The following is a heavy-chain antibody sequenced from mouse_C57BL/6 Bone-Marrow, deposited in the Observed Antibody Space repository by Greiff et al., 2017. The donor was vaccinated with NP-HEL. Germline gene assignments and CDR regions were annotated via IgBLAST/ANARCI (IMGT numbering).Heavy chain of an antibody. CDR2: GQGLEWMG. Sequence: QVQLQQSGPELARPWASVKISCQAFYTFSRRVHFAIRDPNYWMQWVKLRPGQGLEWMGAIYPGNGDTSYNQKFKGKATLTADKSSSTADKQLSSRTSEDAAVYYCALHYGSSPWYFDVWGTGTTVTVSS. D-gene: IGHD1-1*01. J-gene: IGHJ1*03. CDR3: SEDAAVYYCALHYGSSPWYFDV. CDR1: YTFS. V-gene: IGHV1-87*01.